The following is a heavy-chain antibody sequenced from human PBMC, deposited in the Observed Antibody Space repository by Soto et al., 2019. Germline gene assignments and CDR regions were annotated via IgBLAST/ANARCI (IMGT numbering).Heavy chain of an antibody. J-gene: IGHJ3*02. D-gene: IGHD3-10*01. Sequence: QLQLQESGPGLVKPSETLSLTCTVSGGSISSSSYYWGWIRQPPGKGLEWIGSIYYSGSTYYNPSLKSRVTISVDTSKNQFSLKLSSVTAADTAVYYCARPKMGITMVRGVLGDIWGQGTMVTVSS. CDR3: ARPKMGITMVRGVLGDI. CDR1: GGSISSSSYY. V-gene: IGHV4-39*01. CDR2: IYYSGST.